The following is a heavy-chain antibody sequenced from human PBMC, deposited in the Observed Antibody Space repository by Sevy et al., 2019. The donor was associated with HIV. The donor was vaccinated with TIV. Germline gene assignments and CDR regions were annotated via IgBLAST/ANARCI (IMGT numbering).Heavy chain of an antibody. Sequence: GGSLRLSYVADGFSFSRHGMHWARQAPGKGLEWVAVISDDGSDKEYAESVKGRFTVSRDNSKDTVYLKMNRLRLDDTAVYYCANSRGRYEGSSWLYYYYIMDVWGQGTTVTVSS. CDR2: ISDDGSDK. CDR1: GFSFSRHG. V-gene: IGHV3-30*18. D-gene: IGHD6-13*01. CDR3: ANSRGRYEGSSWLYYYYIMDV. J-gene: IGHJ6*02.